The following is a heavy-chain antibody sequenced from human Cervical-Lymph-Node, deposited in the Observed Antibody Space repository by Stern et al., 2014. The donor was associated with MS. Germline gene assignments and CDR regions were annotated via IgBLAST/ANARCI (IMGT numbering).Heavy chain of an antibody. CDR2: IYYSGST. CDR1: GASISTYY. J-gene: IGHJ4*02. Sequence: QVQLQESGPGLVKPSETLSLTCSVSGASISTYYWSWIRQPPGQGLEWIGYIYYSGSTNYNPSLKSRVTISVDTSKNQFSLKLSSVTAADTAVYYCARWLQWTIDSWGQGTLVTVSS. CDR3: ARWLQWTIDS. V-gene: IGHV4-59*01. D-gene: IGHD5-24*01.